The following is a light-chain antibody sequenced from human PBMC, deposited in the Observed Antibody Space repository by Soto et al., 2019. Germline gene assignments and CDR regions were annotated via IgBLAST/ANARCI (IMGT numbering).Light chain of an antibody. CDR3: QHYGSSPPRT. Sequence: EVVLTQSPATLSLSPGERATLSCRASQSIRNYLAWYQQKPGQAPRLLIYGVSSRATGISDRFSGSGSGTDFTLTINRLEPEDFAVYYCQHYGSSPPRTFGQGTKVDIK. CDR1: QSIRNY. CDR2: GVS. V-gene: IGKV3-20*01. J-gene: IGKJ1*01.